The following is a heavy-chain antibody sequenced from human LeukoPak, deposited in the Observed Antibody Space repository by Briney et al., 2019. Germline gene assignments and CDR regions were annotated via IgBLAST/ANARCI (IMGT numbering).Heavy chain of an antibody. CDR3: TRHCSSTSCSLFDY. Sequence: GGSLKLSFAASGFTFSGSAMHWVRQASGKRLELVGRIRSKANSYATAYAASVKGRFTISRDDSKNTAYLQMNSLKTEDTAVYYCTRHCSSTSCSLFDYWGQGTLVTVSS. V-gene: IGHV3-73*01. CDR1: GFTFSGSA. D-gene: IGHD2-2*01. J-gene: IGHJ4*02. CDR2: IRSKANSYAT.